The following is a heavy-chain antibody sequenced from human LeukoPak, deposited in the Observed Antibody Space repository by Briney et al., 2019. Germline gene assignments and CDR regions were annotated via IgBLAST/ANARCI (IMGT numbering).Heavy chain of an antibody. CDR1: GFNFSSYA. D-gene: IGHD3-22*01. CDR2: ISGSGGST. Sequence: PGGSLRLSCAASGFNFSSYAMSWVRQAPWKGLEWVSTISGSGGSTYYADSVKGRFTISRDNSKNTLYLQMNSLRAEDTAVYYCAKDGGGYDTSGYYYGDYWGQGTLVTVSS. V-gene: IGHV3-23*01. J-gene: IGHJ4*02. CDR3: AKDGGGYDTSGYYYGDY.